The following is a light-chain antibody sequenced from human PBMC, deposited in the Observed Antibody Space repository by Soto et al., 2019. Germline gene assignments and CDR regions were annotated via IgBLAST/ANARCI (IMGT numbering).Light chain of an antibody. CDR2: EDT. Sequence: SYELTQPPSVSVSPGQTASITCSGDKLGDQYVSWYQQRSGHSPVLVINEDTRRPSGIPERFSGSHSGSTATLTISGTQSMDEADYYCQTWDTYNVFFGGGTKVTVL. CDR1: KLGDQY. V-gene: IGLV3-1*01. J-gene: IGLJ2*01. CDR3: QTWDTYNVF.